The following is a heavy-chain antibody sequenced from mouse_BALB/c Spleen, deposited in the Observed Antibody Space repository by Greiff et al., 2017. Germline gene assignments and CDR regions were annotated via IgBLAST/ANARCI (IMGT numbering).Heavy chain of an antibody. Sequence: EVKLMESGGGLVQPGGSRKLSCAASGFTFSDYGMAWVRQAPGKGPEWVAFISNLAYSIYYADTVTGRFTISRENAKNTLYLEMSSLRSEDTAMYYCARDAHYAMDYWGQGTSVTVSS. CDR1: GFTFSDYG. V-gene: IGHV5-15*02. CDR3: ARDAHYAMDY. CDR2: ISNLAYSI. J-gene: IGHJ4*01.